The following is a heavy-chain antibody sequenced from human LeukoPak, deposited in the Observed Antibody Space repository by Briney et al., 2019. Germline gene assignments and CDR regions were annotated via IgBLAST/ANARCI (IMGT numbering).Heavy chain of an antibody. V-gene: IGHV3-64D*06. CDR3: VKPEDSSTSRDSAGGY. D-gene: IGHD2/OR15-2a*01. J-gene: IGHJ4*02. CDR2: ISSNGGST. CDR1: GFTFSSYA. Sequence: GGSLRLSCSASGFTFSSYAMHWVRQAPGKGLEYASAISSNGGSTYYADSVKGRFTISRDNSKNTLYLQMSSLRAEDTAVYYCVKPEDSSTSRDSAGGYWGQGTLVTVSS.